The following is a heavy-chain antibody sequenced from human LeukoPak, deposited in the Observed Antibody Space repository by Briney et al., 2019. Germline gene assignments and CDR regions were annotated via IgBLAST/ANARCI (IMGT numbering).Heavy chain of an antibody. CDR3: ARGHYGDFY. CDR1: GFTFRDYY. Sequence: PGGSLRLSCAASGFTFRDYYMSWIRQAPGKRLVWVSRINGDGSSTSYADSVKGRFTISRDNAKNTLYLQMNSLRPEDTAVYYCARGHYGDFYWGQGTLATVSS. V-gene: IGHV3-74*01. J-gene: IGHJ4*02. CDR2: INGDGSST. D-gene: IGHD4-17*01.